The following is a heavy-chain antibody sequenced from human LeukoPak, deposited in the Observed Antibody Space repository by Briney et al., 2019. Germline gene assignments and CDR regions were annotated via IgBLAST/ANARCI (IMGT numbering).Heavy chain of an antibody. J-gene: IGHJ4*02. CDR2: IYHSGST. Sequence: PSETLSLTCTVSGGSINSYYWSWIRQPPGKGLEWIGEIYHSGSTNYNPSLKSRVTISVDKSKNQFSLKVSSVTAADTAVYYCASFNSGWYYFDYWGQGTLVTVSS. D-gene: IGHD6-19*01. CDR3: ASFNSGWYYFDY. CDR1: GGSINSYY. V-gene: IGHV4-59*12.